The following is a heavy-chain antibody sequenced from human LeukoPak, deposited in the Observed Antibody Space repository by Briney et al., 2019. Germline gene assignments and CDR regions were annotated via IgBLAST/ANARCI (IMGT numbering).Heavy chain of an antibody. J-gene: IGHJ4*02. CDR1: GYSISSGYY. D-gene: IGHD2-2*01. CDR3: ARDLVPAATFHY. Sequence: SETLSLTCAVSGYSISSGYYWGWIRQPPGKGLEWIGSINHSGSTYYNPSLKSRVTLSVDMSKNQFSLNLRSVTAADRAVYFCARDLVPAATFHYWGEGTLVTVSS. CDR2: INHSGST. V-gene: IGHV4-38-2*02.